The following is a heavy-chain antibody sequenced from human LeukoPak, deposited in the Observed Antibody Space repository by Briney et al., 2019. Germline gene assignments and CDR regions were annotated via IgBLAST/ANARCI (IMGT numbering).Heavy chain of an antibody. V-gene: IGHV3-64*01. Sequence: GGSLRLSCAASGFTFSSYAMHWVRQAPGKGLEYVSAISSNGGSTYYANSVKGRFTISRDNSKNTLYMQMNSLRAEDTAVYYCARDPGGWYAEYWGQGTLVTVSS. CDR1: GFTFSSYA. D-gene: IGHD6-19*01. CDR3: ARDPGGWYAEY. J-gene: IGHJ4*02. CDR2: ISSNGGST.